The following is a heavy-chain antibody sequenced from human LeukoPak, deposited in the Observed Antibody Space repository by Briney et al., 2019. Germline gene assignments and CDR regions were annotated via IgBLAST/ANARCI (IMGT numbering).Heavy chain of an antibody. CDR1: GASISSTGYY. V-gene: IGHV4-39*01. J-gene: IGHJ4*02. D-gene: IGHD2-15*01. Sequence: SETLSLTCTVSGASISSTGYYWGWIRQSPGKLLEWIGSLFNSGVTYYSPSLKSRVSTSVDTSNNHFSLRLTSLTAADTAIYYCARHRVASAYSSFDYWGQGTLVTVSS. CDR3: ARHRVASAYSSFDY. CDR2: LFNSGVT.